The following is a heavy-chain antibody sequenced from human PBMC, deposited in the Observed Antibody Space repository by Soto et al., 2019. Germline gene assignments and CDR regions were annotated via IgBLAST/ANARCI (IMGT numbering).Heavy chain of an antibody. Sequence: QLQLQESGSGLVKPSQTLSLTCAVSGGSISSGGYSWSWIRQPPGKGLEWIGYIYHSGSTYYNPSLKSRVTISVDRAKNQFSLKLSSVTAADTAVYYCARAHYGDYGYGMDVWGQGTTVTVSS. J-gene: IGHJ6*02. CDR3: ARAHYGDYGYGMDV. CDR2: IYHSGST. D-gene: IGHD4-17*01. V-gene: IGHV4-30-2*01. CDR1: GGSISSGGYS.